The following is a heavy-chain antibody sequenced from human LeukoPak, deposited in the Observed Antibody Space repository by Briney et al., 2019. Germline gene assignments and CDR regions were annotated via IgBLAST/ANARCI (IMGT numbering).Heavy chain of an antibody. CDR2: IIPILGIA. J-gene: IGHJ5*02. CDR1: GGTFSSYA. V-gene: IGHV1-69*04. D-gene: IGHD3-3*01. CDR3: ARESQPGDFWSGYYRGYLRNWFDP. Sequence: ASVKVSCKASGGTFSSYAISWVRQAPGQGLEWMGRIIPILGIANYAQKFQGRVTITADKSTSTAYMELSGLRSEDTAVYYCARESQPGDFWSGYYRGYLRNWFDPWGQGTLVTVSS.